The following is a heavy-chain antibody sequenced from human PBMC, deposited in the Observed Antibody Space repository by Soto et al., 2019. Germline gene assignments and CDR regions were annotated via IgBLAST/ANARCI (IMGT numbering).Heavy chain of an antibody. CDR1: GFTFSSYG. CDR3: ARDSRQGLVGEYRFFDY. V-gene: IGHV3-33*01. CDR2: IWYDGSNK. J-gene: IGHJ4*02. D-gene: IGHD6-19*01. Sequence: QVQLVESGGGVVQPGRSLRLSCAASGFTFSSYGMHWVRQAPGKGLEWVAHIWYDGSNKYYADSVKGRFTISRDNSKNTLYLQMNSLRAEDTAVYYCARDSRQGLVGEYRFFDYWGQGTLVTVSS.